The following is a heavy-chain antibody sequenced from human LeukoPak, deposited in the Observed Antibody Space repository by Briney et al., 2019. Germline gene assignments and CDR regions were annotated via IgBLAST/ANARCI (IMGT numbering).Heavy chain of an antibody. J-gene: IGHJ5*02. CDR1: GYSISSGYH. Sequence: SETLSLTCTLSGYSISSGYHWGWIRQSPGKGLEWIGSIIQSGNTYYNPSLKSRVTISVATSMNQFSLKLASLTAADTAVYYCARTLFCIGATCYSPELFHPWGQGALLSVSS. V-gene: IGHV4-38-2*02. D-gene: IGHD2-15*01. CDR3: ARTLFCIGATCYSPELFHP. CDR2: IIQSGNT.